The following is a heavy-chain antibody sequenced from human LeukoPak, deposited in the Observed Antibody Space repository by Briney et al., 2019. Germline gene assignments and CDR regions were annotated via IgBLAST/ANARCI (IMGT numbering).Heavy chain of an antibody. J-gene: IGHJ4*02. CDR1: GFTFSSYA. CDR2: ISGSGGST. CDR3: AKDATLEYYDILTGYFDY. D-gene: IGHD3-9*01. V-gene: IGHV3-23*01. Sequence: GGSLRLSCAASGFTFSSYATSWVRQAPGKGLEWVSAISGSGGSTYYADSVKGRFTISRDNSKNTLYLQMNSLRAEDTAVYYCAKDATLEYYDILTGYFDYWGQGTLVTVSS.